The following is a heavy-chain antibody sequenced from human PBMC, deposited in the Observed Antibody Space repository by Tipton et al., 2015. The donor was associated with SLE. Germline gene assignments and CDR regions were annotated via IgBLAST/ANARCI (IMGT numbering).Heavy chain of an antibody. CDR2: FYYGKST. Sequence: TLSLTCTVSGGSISSSSFYWGWIRQPPGKGLEWIGSFYYGKSTFYNPSLKGRVTISVDTSTNRLSLQLSSVTAADTAVYYCARAGGGDSNWFDPWGQGTLVTVSS. CDR3: ARAGGGDSNWFDP. V-gene: IGHV4-39*07. CDR1: GGSISSSSFY. J-gene: IGHJ5*02. D-gene: IGHD2-21*01.